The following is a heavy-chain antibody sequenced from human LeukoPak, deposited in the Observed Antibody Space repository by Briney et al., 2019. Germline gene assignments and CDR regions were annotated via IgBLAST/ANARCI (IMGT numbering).Heavy chain of an antibody. CDR3: ARDLDWLLFDY. D-gene: IGHD3-9*01. J-gene: IGHJ4*02. CDR1: GFTFSAYW. CDR2: VKYDGSTT. V-gene: IGHV3-74*01. Sequence: GGSLRLSCAASGFTFSAYWMHWVRQAPGRGLVWVSRVKYDGSTTTYADSVKGRFTISRDNAKNILYLQMNSLRVEDTAVYYCARDLDWLLFDYWGQGTLVTVSS.